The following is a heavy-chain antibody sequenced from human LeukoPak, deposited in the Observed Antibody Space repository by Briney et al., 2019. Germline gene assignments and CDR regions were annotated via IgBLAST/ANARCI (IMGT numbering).Heavy chain of an antibody. CDR3: AKDRYSGSRGYFDY. Sequence: GGSLRLSCAASGFTFSSYGMHWVRQAPGKGLEWVAFIRYDGSNKYYADSVKGRFTISRDNSKNTLYLQMNSLRAEDTAVYYCAKDRYSGSRGYFDYWGQGTLVTVSS. V-gene: IGHV3-30*02. J-gene: IGHJ4*02. D-gene: IGHD1-26*01. CDR2: IRYDGSNK. CDR1: GFTFSSYG.